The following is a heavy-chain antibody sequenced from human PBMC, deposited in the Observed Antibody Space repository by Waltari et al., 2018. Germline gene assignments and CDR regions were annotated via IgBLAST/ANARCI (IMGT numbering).Heavy chain of an antibody. Sequence: EVQLVESGGGLVQPGGSLRLSCAASGFTFSNYWMHWVRQVPEKGLMWVSHVNSDGNSPSYADSVKGRFTISRDNAKNTVYLQMNSLRAEDTAIYYCAKDAFGNTYLDHWGQGTLVTVSS. V-gene: IGHV3-74*01. CDR2: VNSDGNSP. CDR1: GFTFSNYW. D-gene: IGHD3-10*01. J-gene: IGHJ5*02. CDR3: AKDAFGNTYLDH.